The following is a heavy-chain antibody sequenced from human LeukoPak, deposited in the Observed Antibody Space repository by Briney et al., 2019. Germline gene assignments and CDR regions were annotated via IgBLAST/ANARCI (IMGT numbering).Heavy chain of an antibody. Sequence: GASVKVSCKASGYTFTSYDINWVRQATGQGLEWMGWMNPNSGNTGCAQKFQGRVTMTRNTSISTAYMELSSLRSEDTAVYYCARASQWLFYYYYGMDVWGQGTTVTVSS. CDR2: MNPNSGNT. CDR3: ARASQWLFYYYYGMDV. J-gene: IGHJ6*02. D-gene: IGHD6-19*01. CDR1: GYTFTSYD. V-gene: IGHV1-8*01.